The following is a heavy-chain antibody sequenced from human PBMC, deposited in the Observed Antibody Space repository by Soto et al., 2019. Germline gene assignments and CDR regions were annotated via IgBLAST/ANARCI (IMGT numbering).Heavy chain of an antibody. CDR3: ARAVESYDSSGYYSAGIDY. Sequence: GGSLRLSCAASGFTFSSYGMHWVRQAPGKGLEWVAVIWYDGSNKYYADSVKGRFTISRDNSKNTLYLQMNSLRAEDTAVYYCARAVESYDSSGYYSAGIDYWGQGTLVTVSS. J-gene: IGHJ4*02. V-gene: IGHV3-33*01. D-gene: IGHD3-22*01. CDR2: IWYDGSNK. CDR1: GFTFSSYG.